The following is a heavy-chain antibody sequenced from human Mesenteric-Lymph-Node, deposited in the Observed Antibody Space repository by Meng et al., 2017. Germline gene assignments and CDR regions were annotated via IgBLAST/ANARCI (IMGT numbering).Heavy chain of an antibody. V-gene: IGHV6-1*01. D-gene: IGHD3-10*02. CDR3: ARDWGDVRGGFDF. CDR1: GDSFSSNSAA. CDR2: TYYRSKWYN. J-gene: IGHJ4*02. Sequence: QVQLPQSCPGLGKPAQTLSLTCAIPGDSFSSNSAAWNWIRQSPSRGLEWLGRTYYRSKWYNDYAVSVKSRITINPDTSKNQFSLQLNSVTPEDTAIYYCARDWGDVRGGFDFWGQGTLVTVSS.